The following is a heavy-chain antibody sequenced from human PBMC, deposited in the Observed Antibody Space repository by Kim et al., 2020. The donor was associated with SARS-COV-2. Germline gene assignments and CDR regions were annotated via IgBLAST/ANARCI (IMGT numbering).Heavy chain of an antibody. D-gene: IGHD5-18*01. V-gene: IGHV3-64D*06. CDR2: ISSNGGST. CDR1: GFTFSSYA. CDR3: VKWSRRGYSDY. J-gene: IGHJ4*02. Sequence: GGSLRLSCSASGFTFSSYAMHWVRQAPGKGLEYVSAISSNGGSTYYADSVKGRFTISRDNSKNTLYLQMSSLRAEDTAVYYCVKWSRRGYSDYWGQGTLVTVSS.